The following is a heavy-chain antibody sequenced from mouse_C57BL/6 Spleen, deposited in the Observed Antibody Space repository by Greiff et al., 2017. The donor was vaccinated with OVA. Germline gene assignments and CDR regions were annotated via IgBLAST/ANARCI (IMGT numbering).Heavy chain of an antibody. Sequence: QVQLQQPGAELVKPGASVKMSCTASGYTFTGYWITWVKQRPGQGLEWIGDIYPGSGSTNYNEKFKSKATLTVDTSSSTAYMQLSSLTSGDSAVYYCARSDITTGVPFDYGGKGTTLTVSS. CDR2: IYPGSGST. CDR3: ARSDITTGVPFDY. D-gene: IGHD1-1*01. CDR1: GYTFTGYW. J-gene: IGHJ2*01. V-gene: IGHV1-55*01.